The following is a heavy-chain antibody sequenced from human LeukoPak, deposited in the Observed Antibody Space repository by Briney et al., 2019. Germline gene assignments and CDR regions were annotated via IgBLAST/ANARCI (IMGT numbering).Heavy chain of an antibody. J-gene: IGHJ4*02. CDR2: IYYSGST. CDR3: ARLWRGYSYEKGDFDY. V-gene: IGHV4-59*08. Sequence: SETLSLTCTVSGGSISSYYWSWIRQPPGKGLEWIGYIYYSGSTNYNPSLKSRVTISVDTSKNQFSLKLSSVTAADTAVYYCARLWRGYSYEKGDFDYWGQGALVTVSS. CDR1: GGSISSYY. D-gene: IGHD5-18*01.